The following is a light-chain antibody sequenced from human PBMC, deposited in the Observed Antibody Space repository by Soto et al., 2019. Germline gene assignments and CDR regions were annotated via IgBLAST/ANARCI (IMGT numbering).Light chain of an antibody. CDR3: HQYNSWPPGT. Sequence: DIQMTQSPSSVSASVGDRVTITCRASQGISNWLAWYQQKPGKAPSLLIHAASSLQSGVPSRFSGSGYGTEFTLTISSLQSEDFALYYCHQYNSWPPGTFGQGTKVEIK. J-gene: IGKJ2*01. CDR1: QGISNW. V-gene: IGKV1-12*01. CDR2: AAS.